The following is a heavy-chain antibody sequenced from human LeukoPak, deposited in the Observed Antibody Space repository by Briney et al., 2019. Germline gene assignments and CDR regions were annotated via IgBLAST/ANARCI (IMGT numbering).Heavy chain of an antibody. V-gene: IGHV3-21*04. CDR2: ISSSSSYI. CDR1: GFTFSSYS. CDR3: ARDRISGWYSDY. Sequence: GGSLRLSCAASGFTFSSYSMNWVRQAPGKGLEWVSSISSSSSYIYYADSVKGRFTISRDNAKNSLYLQMNSLRSEDTAVYYCARDRISGWYSDYWGQGTLVTVSS. D-gene: IGHD6-19*01. J-gene: IGHJ4*02.